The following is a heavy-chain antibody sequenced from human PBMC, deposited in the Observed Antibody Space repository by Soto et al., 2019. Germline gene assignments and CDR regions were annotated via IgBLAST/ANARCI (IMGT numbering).Heavy chain of an antibody. CDR1: GFTFSSYG. Sequence: GGSLRLSCAASGFTFSSYGMHWVRQAPGKGLEWVAVIWYDGSNKYYADSVKGRFTISRDNSKNTLYLQMNSLRAEDTAVYYCARDLYDGVAARLYYYYGMDVWGQGTTVTVSS. J-gene: IGHJ6*02. CDR2: IWYDGSNK. D-gene: IGHD6-6*01. V-gene: IGHV3-33*01. CDR3: ARDLYDGVAARLYYYYGMDV.